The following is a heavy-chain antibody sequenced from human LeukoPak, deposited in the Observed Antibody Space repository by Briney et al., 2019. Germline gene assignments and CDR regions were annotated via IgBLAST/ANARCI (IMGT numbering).Heavy chain of an antibody. V-gene: IGHV4-59*01. D-gene: IGHD3-10*01. Sequence: WETLSITCTVSGCAISSDHCRWIRQPPGKGLEWIGYVYYTGSTKYSPSLKSRLTSSLDTSMNQFSLKLSSVTAADTAVYYCASLDSGKFDYWGQGILVTVSS. CDR1: GCAISSDH. CDR2: VYYTGST. J-gene: IGHJ4*02. CDR3: ASLDSGKFDY.